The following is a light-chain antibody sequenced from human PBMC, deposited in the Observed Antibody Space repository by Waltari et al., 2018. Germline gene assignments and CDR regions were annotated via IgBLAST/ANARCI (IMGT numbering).Light chain of an antibody. V-gene: IGKV1-13*02. CDR3: HQLGTT. Sequence: AIQLTQSPSSLSASVGDRVTITCRGSQGISSALAWYQQKPGKATKLLIYDASSLESGVPSRFSGSGSGTDFTLTISSLQPEDFATYYCHQLGTTFGGGTKVEIK. CDR2: DAS. J-gene: IGKJ4*01. CDR1: QGISSA.